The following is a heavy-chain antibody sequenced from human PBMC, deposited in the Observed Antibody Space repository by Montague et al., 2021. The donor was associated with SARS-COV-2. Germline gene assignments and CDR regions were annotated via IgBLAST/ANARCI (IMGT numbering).Heavy chain of an antibody. D-gene: IGHD1-26*01. CDR1: GFTFSSYA. CDR2: ISYDGSNK. J-gene: IGHJ3*02. Sequence: SLRLSCAASGFTFSSYAMHWVRQAPGKGLEWVAVISYDGSNKYYADSVKGRFTISRDNSKNTLYLQMNSLRAEDTAVYYCARAYSGSYNGAFDIWGQGTMVTVSS. V-gene: IGHV3-30-3*01. CDR3: ARAYSGSYNGAFDI.